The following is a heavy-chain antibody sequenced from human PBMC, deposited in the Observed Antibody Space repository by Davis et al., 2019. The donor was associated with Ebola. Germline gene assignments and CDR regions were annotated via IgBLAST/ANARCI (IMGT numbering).Heavy chain of an antibody. J-gene: IGHJ4*02. V-gene: IGHV3-23*01. CDR1: GITFSDYA. Sequence: GESLKISCVVSGITFSDYAMSWVRQAPGKGLEWVSVISGRGGSTYHADSVRGRFTISRDNSKNTLYLQMNSLSGDDTAVYYCATCGFCISTSGVDYWGQGTLVTVSS. CDR3: ATCGFCISTSGVDY. D-gene: IGHD6-19*01. CDR2: ISGRGGST.